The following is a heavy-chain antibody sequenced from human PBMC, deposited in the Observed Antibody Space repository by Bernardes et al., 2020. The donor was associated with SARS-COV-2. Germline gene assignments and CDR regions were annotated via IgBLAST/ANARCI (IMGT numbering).Heavy chain of an antibody. D-gene: IGHD6-19*01. V-gene: IGHV1-69*02. CDR1: GGSFTSFT. Sequence: SVKVSCKASGGSFTSFTFAWVRKAPGQGLEWMGRIIPLVGLSNYAQKFQGRITITADTSTSTANMELTDLRPEDTAVYYCATLHGWIYYSGMDVWGQGTTVTVSS. CDR2: IIPLVGLS. J-gene: IGHJ6*02. CDR3: ATLHGWIYYSGMDV.